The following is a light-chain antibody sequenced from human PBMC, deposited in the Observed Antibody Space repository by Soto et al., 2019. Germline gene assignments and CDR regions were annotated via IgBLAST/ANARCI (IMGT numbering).Light chain of an antibody. Sequence: IASTHSPGTLSRSPGQRSTPSARASQSVSNNYLAWYQQTPGQAPRLLIYGASNRATGIPDRFSGSGSGTDFTLTISRLEPEDFAVYYCQQYGSSGTFGQGTKVDIK. V-gene: IGKV3-20*01. CDR2: GAS. CDR3: QQYGSSGT. J-gene: IGKJ1*01. CDR1: QSVSNNY.